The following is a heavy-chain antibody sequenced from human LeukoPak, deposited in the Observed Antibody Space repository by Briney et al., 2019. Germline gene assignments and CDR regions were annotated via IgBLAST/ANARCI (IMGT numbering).Heavy chain of an antibody. CDR1: GGTFSSYA. J-gene: IGHJ6*03. Sequence: SVKVSCKASGGTFSSYANSWVRQAPGQGLEWMGGIIPIFGTANYAQKFQGRVTITADESTSTAYMELSSLRSEDTAVYYCALEYSSSNYYYYYMDVWGKGTTVTVSS. V-gene: IGHV1-69*01. D-gene: IGHD6-6*01. CDR2: IIPIFGTA. CDR3: ALEYSSSNYYYYYMDV.